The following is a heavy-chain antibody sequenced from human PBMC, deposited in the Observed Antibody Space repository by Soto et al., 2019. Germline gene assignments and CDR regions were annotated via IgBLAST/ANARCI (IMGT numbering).Heavy chain of an antibody. J-gene: IGHJ6*02. CDR3: AREMPSTAAAYFYYGLNV. D-gene: IGHD6-13*01. V-gene: IGHV1-69*01. CDR1: VSAFNNYA. CDR2: IVPVFPSV. Sequence: QVQLVQSGAAVKRPGSSVKVSCKASVSAFNNYAIYCVLQAHGQGLEWLGPIVPVFPSVYYAPRFQGRLTITADGSTDTVYMMLTSLKSEDTAVYYCAREMPSTAAAYFYYGLNVWGQGTSVTVSS.